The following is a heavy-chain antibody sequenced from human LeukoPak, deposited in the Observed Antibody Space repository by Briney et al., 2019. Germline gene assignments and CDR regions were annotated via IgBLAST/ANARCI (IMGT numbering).Heavy chain of an antibody. CDR1: GFTFSTYA. J-gene: IGHJ5*02. Sequence: PGGSLRLSCAASGFTFSTYAMHWVRQAPGKGLEWVAVMSYDGINKYYADSVKGRFTISRDNSKYTLSLQMNSLRAEDTAVYYCAKDNSYDILTGYNWFDPWGQGTLVTVSS. V-gene: IGHV3-30*01. D-gene: IGHD3-9*01. CDR2: MSYDGINK. CDR3: AKDNSYDILTGYNWFDP.